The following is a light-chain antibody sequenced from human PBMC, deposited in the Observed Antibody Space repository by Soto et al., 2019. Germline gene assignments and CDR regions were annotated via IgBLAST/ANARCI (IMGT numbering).Light chain of an antibody. V-gene: IGLV1-47*01. CDR3: GAWDDSLSGVV. J-gene: IGLJ2*01. Sequence: QSVLTQPPSASGTPGQRVTISCSGSSSNIGSNYVYWYQQLPGTAPKLLIYRNNQRPSGVPDRFSGSNSGTSASLAISGLRSEDEADYYCGAWDDSLSGVVFGGGTKLTVL. CDR1: SSNIGSNY. CDR2: RNN.